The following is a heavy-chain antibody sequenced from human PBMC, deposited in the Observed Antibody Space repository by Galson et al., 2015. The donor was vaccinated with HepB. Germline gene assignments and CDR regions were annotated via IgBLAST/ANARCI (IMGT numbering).Heavy chain of an antibody. V-gene: IGHV3-30*02. CDR1: GFTFSSYG. CDR3: AKDWDRGLVTGEHCDH. Sequence: SLRLSCAASGFTFSSYGMHWVRQAPGEGLEWVAFIRYDANNKYYADSVKGRFTISRDNSKNTLYLQMNSLRAEDTAVYYCAKDWDRGLVTGEHCDHWGQGTLVTVSS. J-gene: IGHJ4*02. D-gene: IGHD5-18*01. CDR2: IRYDANNK.